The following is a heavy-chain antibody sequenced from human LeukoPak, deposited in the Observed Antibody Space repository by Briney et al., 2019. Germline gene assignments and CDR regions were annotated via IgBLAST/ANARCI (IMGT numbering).Heavy chain of an antibody. D-gene: IGHD6-13*01. V-gene: IGHV4-39*07. CDR2: IYYSGST. J-gene: IGHJ5*02. CDR1: GGSISSSSYY. CDR3: ARPTAAAGTMWFDP. Sequence: SETLSLTCTVSGGSISSSSYYWGWIRQPPGKGLEWIGSIYYSGSTYYNPSLKSRVTISVDTSKNQFSLKLSSVTAADTAVYYCARPTAAAGTMWFDPWGQGTLVTVSS.